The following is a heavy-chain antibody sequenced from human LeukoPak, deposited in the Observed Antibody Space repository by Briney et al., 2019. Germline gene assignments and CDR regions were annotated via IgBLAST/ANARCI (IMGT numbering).Heavy chain of an antibody. V-gene: IGHV4-59*01. CDR1: GGSISSYY. CDR2: IYYSGST. CDR3: ARVGYYYDASGIYYFDY. D-gene: IGHD3-22*01. Sequence: PSETLSLTCNVSGGSISSYYWTWIRQPPGKGLEWIGYIYYSGSTNYNPSLKSRVTISVDTSQNQFSLQLSSVTAADTAVYYCARVGYYYDASGIYYFDYWGQGTLVTVSS. J-gene: IGHJ4*02.